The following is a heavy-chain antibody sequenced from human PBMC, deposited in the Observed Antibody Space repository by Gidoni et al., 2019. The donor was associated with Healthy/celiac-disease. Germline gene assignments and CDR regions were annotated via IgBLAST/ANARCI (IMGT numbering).Heavy chain of an antibody. CDR1: GYSFTSYW. D-gene: IGHD4-17*01. CDR2: IYPGDSDT. Sequence: EVQLVQSGAEVKKPGEYLKISCKGSGYSFTSYWIGWVRQMPGKGLEWMGSIYPGDSDTRYRPSFQGKVTISADKSISTAYLQWSSLKASDTAMYYCARYDYGGNWYTPPDYWGQGTLVTVSS. V-gene: IGHV5-51*01. CDR3: ARYDYGGNWYTPPDY. J-gene: IGHJ4*02.